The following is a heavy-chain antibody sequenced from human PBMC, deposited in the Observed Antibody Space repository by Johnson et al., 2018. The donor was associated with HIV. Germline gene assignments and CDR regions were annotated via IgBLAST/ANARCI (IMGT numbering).Heavy chain of an antibody. D-gene: IGHD5-24*01. CDR2: IAYDLSNE. Sequence: VQLVESGGGVVQPGRSLRLSCAASGFTFSDYAMHWVRQAPGKGLEWVAVIAYDLSNEFYADSVKGRFTISRDNSRNALYLQMNSLRAEDTAVFYCARDKFGTITTGGDGAFDIWGQGTMVTVSS. V-gene: IGHV3-30*04. J-gene: IGHJ3*02. CDR3: ARDKFGTITTGGDGAFDI. CDR1: GFTFSDYA.